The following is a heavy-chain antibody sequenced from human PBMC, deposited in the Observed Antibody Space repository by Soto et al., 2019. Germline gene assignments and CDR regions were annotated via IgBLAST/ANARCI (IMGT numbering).Heavy chain of an antibody. V-gene: IGHV1-24*01. CDR2: LDAEDGET. Sequence: ASVKVSFKVSGYSLSDLSIHWLRQAPGKGLEWMGGLDAEDGETIYAQKLQGRGTMTEDTSTDTAYMELSSLTSEDTAMYYCATLPRTIERTPAAIWSFDSWGQGTLVTVSS. J-gene: IGHJ4*02. CDR1: GYSLSDLS. CDR3: ATLPRTIERTPAAIWSFDS. D-gene: IGHD2-2*01.